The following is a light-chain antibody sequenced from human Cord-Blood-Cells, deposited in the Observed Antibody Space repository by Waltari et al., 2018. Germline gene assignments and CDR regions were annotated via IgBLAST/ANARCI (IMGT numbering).Light chain of an antibody. CDR2: EGS. V-gene: IGLV2-23*01. CDR3: CSYAGSSTFV. Sequence: QSGLTQPCPGSGSPGPSMTISCTGTCSVVGSYNSLPWFQQHPGKAPKLMINEGSKRPSGVSNRFSGSKSGNTASLTISGLQAEDEADYYCCSYAGSSTFVFGTGTKVTVL. J-gene: IGLJ1*01. CDR1: CSVVGSYNS.